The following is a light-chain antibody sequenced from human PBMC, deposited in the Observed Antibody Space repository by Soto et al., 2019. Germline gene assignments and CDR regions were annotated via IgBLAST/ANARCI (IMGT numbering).Light chain of an antibody. Sequence: QSVLTQPASVSGSPGQSITISCTGTSSVFGNYNLVSWYQQHPGKVPKLILFEVNKRPSGVSGRFSGSKSGNTASLTISGLQAEDEADYYCCSFTSSNTHVFGTGTKLT. CDR3: CSFTSSNTHV. V-gene: IGLV2-23*02. CDR1: SSVFGNYNL. CDR2: EVN. J-gene: IGLJ1*01.